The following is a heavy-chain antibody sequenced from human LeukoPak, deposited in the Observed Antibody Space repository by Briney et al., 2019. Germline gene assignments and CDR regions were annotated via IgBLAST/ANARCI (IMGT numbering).Heavy chain of an antibody. CDR3: ARQSDIVATIGY. V-gene: IGHV4-39*01. CDR1: GGSISSYY. Sequence: SETLSLTCTVSGGSISSYYWGWIRQPPGKGLEWIGSIYYSGSTYYNPSLKSRVTISVDTSKNQFSLKLSSVTAADTAVYYCARQSDIVATIGYWGQGTLVTVSS. CDR2: IYYSGST. J-gene: IGHJ4*02. D-gene: IGHD5-12*01.